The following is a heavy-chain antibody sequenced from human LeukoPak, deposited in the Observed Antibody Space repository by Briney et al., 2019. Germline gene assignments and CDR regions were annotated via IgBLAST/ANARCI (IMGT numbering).Heavy chain of an antibody. CDR3: ATPYSGGYQGLDI. CDR2: IYYSGST. V-gene: IGHV4-39*01. D-gene: IGHD1-26*01. J-gene: IGHJ3*02. CDR1: GGSISSNKYY. Sequence: SETLSLTCTDSGGSISSNKYYWGWIRQPPGKGLEWIGSIYYSGSTYYNPTLKSRVTIFVDTSKNQFSLKLSSVTAADTAVYYCATPYSGGYQGLDIWGQGTMVTVSS.